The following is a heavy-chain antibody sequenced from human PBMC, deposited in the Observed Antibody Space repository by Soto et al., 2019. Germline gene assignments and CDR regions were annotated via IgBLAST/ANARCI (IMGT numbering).Heavy chain of an antibody. CDR3: ARSLLTRIRGATIPYYAVMDA. CDR1: GGSVSSGGCS. J-gene: IGHJ6*02. D-gene: IGHD3-10*01. CDR2: IYHRGGT. Sequence: QLQLQESGSGLLKPSQTLSLTCAVSGGSVSSGGCSWGWIRQPLGKGLEWIGYIYHRGGTDYNPSFESRVTISRDRSQNQFSLKMESVSAADTAVYYCARSLLTRIRGATIPYYAVMDAWAQGPTVTV. V-gene: IGHV4-30-2*01.